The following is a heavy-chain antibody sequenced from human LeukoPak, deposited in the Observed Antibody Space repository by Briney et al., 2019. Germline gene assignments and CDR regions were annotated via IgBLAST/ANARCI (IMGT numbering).Heavy chain of an antibody. CDR2: ISAYNGNT. D-gene: IGHD4-17*01. Sequence: GASVKVSCKASGYTFTSYGISWVRQAPGQGLEWMGWISAYNGNTNYAQKLQGRVTMTTDTSTSTAYMELRSLRSDDTAVYYGARSCLDYGDHKGTDYWGQGTLVTVSS. J-gene: IGHJ4*02. V-gene: IGHV1-18*01. CDR3: ARSCLDYGDHKGTDY. CDR1: GYTFTSYG.